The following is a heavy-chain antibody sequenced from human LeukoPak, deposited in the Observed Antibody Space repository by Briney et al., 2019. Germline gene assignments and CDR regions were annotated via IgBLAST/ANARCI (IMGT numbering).Heavy chain of an antibody. CDR3: AKELYGNPSGY. CDR1: GFTLRSSA. CDR2: ISGDGGTI. J-gene: IGHJ4*02. V-gene: IGHV3-23*01. D-gene: IGHD2-8*01. Sequence: GGSLRLSCAASGFTLRSSAMSWVRQAPGKGLEWVSAISGDGGTISYAASVRGRLTISRDNAKNTLFLQMSSLRAGDTALYYCAKELYGNPSGYWGQGTRVTVSS.